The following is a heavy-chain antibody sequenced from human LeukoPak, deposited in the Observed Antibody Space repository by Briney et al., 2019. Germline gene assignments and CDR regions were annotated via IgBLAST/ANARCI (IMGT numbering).Heavy chain of an antibody. CDR1: GFTFSSYA. CDR2: ISYDGSDK. V-gene: IGHV3-30-3*01. CDR3: ARVGYCSSTSCSYYYYYGMDV. Sequence: GGSLRLSCAASGFTFSSYAMHWVRQAPGKGLEWVAVISYDGSDKYYADSVKGRFTISRDNSKNTLYLQMNSLGAEDTAVYYCARVGYCSSTSCSYYYYYGMDVWGQGTTVTVSS. D-gene: IGHD2-2*01. J-gene: IGHJ6*02.